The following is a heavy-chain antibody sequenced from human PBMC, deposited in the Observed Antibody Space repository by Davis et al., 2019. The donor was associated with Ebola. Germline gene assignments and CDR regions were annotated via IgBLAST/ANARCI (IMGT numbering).Heavy chain of an antibody. CDR1: GYTFTGYY. V-gene: IGHV1-2*02. J-gene: IGHJ6*03. CDR2: INPNSGGT. Sequence: ASVKVSCKASGYTFTGYYMHWVRQAPGQGLEWMGWINPNSGGTNYAQKFQGRVTMTRDTSISTAYMELSRLRSDDTAVYYCARINSGSYSSSYYYYYMDVWGKGTTVTVSS. CDR3: ARINSGSYSSSYYYYYMDV. D-gene: IGHD3-10*01.